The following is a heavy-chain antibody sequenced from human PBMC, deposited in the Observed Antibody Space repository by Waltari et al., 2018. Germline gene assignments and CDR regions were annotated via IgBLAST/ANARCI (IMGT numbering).Heavy chain of an antibody. Sequence: EVQVLESGGDLVKPGGSLGLSCAASGVTFSHYAINWVRLAPGTGLQWVSAITVGDDTYYADSVKGRFTISRDTSKDTVYLQMNGLRADDTAVYYCATPFYNWDDPLHSWGPGTLVTVSS. CDR3: ATPFYNWDDPLHS. CDR2: ITVGDDT. D-gene: IGHD1-20*01. CDR1: GVTFSHYA. J-gene: IGHJ4*02. V-gene: IGHV3-23*01.